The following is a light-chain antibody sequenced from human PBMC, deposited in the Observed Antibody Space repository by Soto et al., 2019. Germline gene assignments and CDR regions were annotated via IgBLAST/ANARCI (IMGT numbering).Light chain of an antibody. V-gene: IGKV3-20*01. CDR1: QSVSSSY. J-gene: IGKJ3*01. Sequence: EIVLTQSPGTLSLSPGERATLSCRASQSVSSSYLAWYHQKPGQAPRLPIYGASSRATGIPDRFSGSGSGTDFTLTISRLEPEDFAVYYCQQYGSSPFTFGPGTKVDIK. CDR2: GAS. CDR3: QQYGSSPFT.